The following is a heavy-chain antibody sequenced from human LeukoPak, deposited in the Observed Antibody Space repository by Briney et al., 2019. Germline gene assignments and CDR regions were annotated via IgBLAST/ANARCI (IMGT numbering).Heavy chain of an antibody. CDR2: IKQDGSEK. CDR1: GFTFSSYW. D-gene: IGHD3-3*01. V-gene: IGHV3-7*01. CDR3: ARVRFLEWTFLYFDY. J-gene: IGHJ4*02. Sequence: PGGSLRLSCAAPGFTFSSYWMSWVRQAPGKGLEWVANIKQDGSEKYYVDSVKGRFTISRDNAKNSLYLQMNSLRAEDTAVYYCARVRFLEWTFLYFDYWGQGTLVTVSS.